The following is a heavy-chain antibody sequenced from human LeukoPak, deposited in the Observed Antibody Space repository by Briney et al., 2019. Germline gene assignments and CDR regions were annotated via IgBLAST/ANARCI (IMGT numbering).Heavy chain of an antibody. Sequence: GGSLRLSCAASGFTFSSYSMSWVRQAPGKGLEWVSFISSSRSYIYYADSVKGRFTISRDNAKNSLYLQMNSLRAEDTAVYYCARFIAAPYYFDYWGRGTLVTVSS. CDR1: GFTFSSYS. CDR3: ARFIAAPYYFDY. V-gene: IGHV3-21*01. J-gene: IGHJ4*02. D-gene: IGHD6-13*01. CDR2: ISSSRSYI.